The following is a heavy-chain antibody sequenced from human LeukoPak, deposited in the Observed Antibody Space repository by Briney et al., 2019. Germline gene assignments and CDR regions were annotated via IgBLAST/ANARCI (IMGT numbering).Heavy chain of an antibody. CDR2: INPNSGGT. CDR1: GYTFTGYF. J-gene: IGHJ3*02. D-gene: IGHD2/OR15-2a*01. CDR3: ARADLTGSNAFDI. V-gene: IGHV1-2*02. Sequence: GASVKVSCKASGYTFTGYFLHWLRQAPGQGLEWMGWINPNSGGTKYAQKFQGRVTMTRDTSISTAYMELTRLGSDDTAVYYCARADLTGSNAFDIWGQGTMVTVCS.